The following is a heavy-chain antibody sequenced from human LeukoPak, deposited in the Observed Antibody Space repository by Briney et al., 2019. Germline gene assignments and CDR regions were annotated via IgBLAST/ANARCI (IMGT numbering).Heavy chain of an antibody. Sequence: SETLPLTCTVSGGSISYYYWSWIRQSPGKGLAWIGYIYYSGSTNYNPSLKSRVTISVDTSKNQFSLKLSSVTAADTAVYYCARQGDHSSGWLDAFDIWGQGTMVTVSS. CDR2: IYYSGST. V-gene: IGHV4-59*08. CDR3: ARQGDHSSGWLDAFDI. CDR1: GGSISYYY. D-gene: IGHD6-19*01. J-gene: IGHJ3*02.